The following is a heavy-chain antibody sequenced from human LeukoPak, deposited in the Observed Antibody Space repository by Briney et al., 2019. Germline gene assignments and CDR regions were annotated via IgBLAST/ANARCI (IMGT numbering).Heavy chain of an antibody. Sequence: PGGSLRLSCAASGFTFSSYGMHWVRQAPGKGPEWVAVISNDGYKIYSSDSVKGRFTIARDNSRNTLSLQMSSLRADDTGVYYCARGDSGNFDYWGQGTLVTVSS. CDR1: GFTFSSYG. V-gene: IGHV3-30*19. CDR2: ISNDGYKI. D-gene: IGHD2-15*01. J-gene: IGHJ4*02. CDR3: ARGDSGNFDY.